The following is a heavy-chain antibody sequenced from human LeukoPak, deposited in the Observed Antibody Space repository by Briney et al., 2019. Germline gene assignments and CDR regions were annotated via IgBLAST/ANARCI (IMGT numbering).Heavy chain of an antibody. CDR2: MNPNSGNT. CDR3: AGSSGYSSSWYLNYYYGMDV. J-gene: IGHJ6*02. V-gene: IGHV1-8*01. D-gene: IGHD6-13*01. Sequence: ASVKVSCKASGYTFTSYDINWVRQATGQGLEWMGWMNPNSGNTGYAQKFQGRVTMTRNTSISTAYMELSSLRSEDTAVYYCAGSSGYSSSWYLNYYYGMDVWGQGTTVTVSS. CDR1: GYTFTSYD.